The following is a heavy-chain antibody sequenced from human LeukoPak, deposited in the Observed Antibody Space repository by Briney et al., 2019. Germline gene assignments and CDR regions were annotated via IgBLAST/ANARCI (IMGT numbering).Heavy chain of an antibody. CDR1: GGSFSGYY. Sequence: SETLSLTCAVYGGSFSGYYWSWIRQPPGKGLEWIGHIYDSGNTNYNPSLKSRVTISIDTSKNHFSLKLSSVTAADTAVYYCARRSGYSLDYWGQGTLVTVSS. CDR3: ARRSGYSLDY. CDR2: IYDSGNT. V-gene: IGHV4-59*08. J-gene: IGHJ4*02. D-gene: IGHD5-18*01.